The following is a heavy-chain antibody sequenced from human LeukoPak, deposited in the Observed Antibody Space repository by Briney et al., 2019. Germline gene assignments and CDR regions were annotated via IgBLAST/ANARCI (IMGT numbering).Heavy chain of an antibody. CDR1: GFTFSSYW. CDR2: IKQDGSEK. Sequence: PGGSLRLSCAASGFTFSSYWMSWVRQAPGKGLEWVANIKQDGSEKYYVDSVKGRFTISRDNAKNSLYLQMNSLRAEDTAVYYCARTNGDNSYGNGVPYYFDYWGQRTLVTVSS. V-gene: IGHV3-7*01. D-gene: IGHD5-18*01. J-gene: IGHJ4*02. CDR3: ARTNGDNSYGNGVPYYFDY.